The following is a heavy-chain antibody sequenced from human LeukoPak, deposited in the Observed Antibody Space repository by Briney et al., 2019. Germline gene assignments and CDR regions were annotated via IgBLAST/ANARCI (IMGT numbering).Heavy chain of an antibody. CDR2: INHSGST. J-gene: IGHJ4*02. V-gene: IGHV4-34*01. Sequence: SETLSLTCVVYGGSFSGYYWSWIRQPPGKGLEWIGEINHSGSTNYNPSLKSRVTISVDTSKNQFSLKLSSVTAADTAVYYCARALSSDIVVVPAAIGYWGQGTLVTVSS. CDR3: ARALSSDIVVVPAAIGY. D-gene: IGHD2-2*02. CDR1: GGSFSGYY.